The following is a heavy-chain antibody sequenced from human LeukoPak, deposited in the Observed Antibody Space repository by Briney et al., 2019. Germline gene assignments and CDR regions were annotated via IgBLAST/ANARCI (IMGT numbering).Heavy chain of an antibody. CDR3: ATDLGYYDSSGPIDY. D-gene: IGHD3-22*01. V-gene: IGHV1-24*01. CDR2: FDPEDGET. Sequence: ASVKVSCKVSGYTLTELSMHWVRQAPGKGLEWTGGFDPEDGETIYAQKFQGRVTMTEDTSTDTAYMELSSLRSEDTAVYYCATDLGYYDSSGPIDYWGQGTLVTVSS. CDR1: GYTLTELS. J-gene: IGHJ4*02.